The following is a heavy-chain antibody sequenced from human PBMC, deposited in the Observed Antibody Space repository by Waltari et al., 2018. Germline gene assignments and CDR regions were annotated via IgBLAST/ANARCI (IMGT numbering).Heavy chain of an antibody. CDR2: IYYTGST. CDR1: GGSIRGFY. J-gene: IGHJ5*02. Sequence: VQLQESGPSLLKPSETLSLICTVSGGSIRGFYWSWVRQPPGKGLDWIGYIYYTGSTNXNPSLKSRVTMSVDTSKNQFSLKLSSVTAADTAFYYCARGGGGDWEWFDPXGXGTLVTVSS. D-gene: IGHD2-21*02. V-gene: IGHV4-59*01. CDR3: ARGGGGDWEWFDP.